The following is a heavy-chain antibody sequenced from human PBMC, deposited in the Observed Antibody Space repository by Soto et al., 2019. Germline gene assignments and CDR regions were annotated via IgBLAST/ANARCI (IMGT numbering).Heavy chain of an antibody. D-gene: IGHD3-10*01. Sequence: SVKVSCKASGGTFSSYTISWVRQAPGQGLEWMGRIIPILGIANYAQKFKGRVTITADKSTSTAYMELSSLRSEGTAVYYCARDNKSTHYYGSGSYSYYFDYWGQGTLVTVSS. CDR1: GGTFSSYT. CDR2: IIPILGIA. CDR3: ARDNKSTHYYGSGSYSYYFDY. V-gene: IGHV1-69*04. J-gene: IGHJ4*02.